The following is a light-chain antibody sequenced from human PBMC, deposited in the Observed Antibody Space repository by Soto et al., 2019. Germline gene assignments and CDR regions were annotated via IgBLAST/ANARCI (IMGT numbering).Light chain of an antibody. Sequence: EIVMTQSPATLSVSPGGRATLSCRASQSVSSNLAWYQQKPGQAPRLLIYGASTRATDTPVRFRGSGSGTEFTLTISSLQSEDLGVYYCQQYNNWPPSIIFGQGTRLEIK. V-gene: IGKV3-15*01. CDR2: GAS. CDR1: QSVSSN. J-gene: IGKJ5*01. CDR3: QQYNNWPPSII.